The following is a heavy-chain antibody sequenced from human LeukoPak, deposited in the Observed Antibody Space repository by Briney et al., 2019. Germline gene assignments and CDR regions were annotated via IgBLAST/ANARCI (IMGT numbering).Heavy chain of an antibody. CDR1: GGSFSGYY. V-gene: IGHV4-34*01. J-gene: IGHJ4*02. CDR3: ARAGDSSGYGDS. Sequence: PSETLSLTCAVYGGSFSGYYWTRIRQPPGKGLEWIGEINHTGTTNYNPSLKSRVTISVDTSKNQFSLRLSSVTAADTAVYYCARAGDSSGYGDSWGQGTPVTVSS. CDR2: INHTGTT. D-gene: IGHD3-22*01.